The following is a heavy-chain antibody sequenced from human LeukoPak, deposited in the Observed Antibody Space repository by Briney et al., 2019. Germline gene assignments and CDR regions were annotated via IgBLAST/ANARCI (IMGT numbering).Heavy chain of an antibody. Sequence: PGGSLRLSCAASGFTVSSNYMSWVRQAPGKGLEWVSVIYSGGSTYYADSVKGRFTISRDNSKNTVYLQMNSLRAEDTAVYYCARHTTAVLRGARGMDVWGQGSTVTVSS. CDR3: ARHTTAVLRGARGMDV. D-gene: IGHD3-10*01. CDR1: GFTVSSNY. J-gene: IGHJ6*02. V-gene: IGHV3-53*01. CDR2: IYSGGST.